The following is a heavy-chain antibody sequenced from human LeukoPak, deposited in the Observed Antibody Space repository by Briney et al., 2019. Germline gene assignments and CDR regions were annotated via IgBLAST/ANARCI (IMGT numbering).Heavy chain of an antibody. D-gene: IGHD2-8*01. CDR1: GFTFSNFG. J-gene: IGHJ4*02. CDR3: AGSVFDY. V-gene: IGHV3-48*01. Sequence: QPGGSLRLSCAASGFTFSNFGMNWVRQAPGKGLEWVSYISSSSSTIYYADSVKGRFTISRDNAKNSLYLQMNSLRAEDTAVYYCAGSVFDYWGQGPLVTVSS. CDR2: ISSSSSTI.